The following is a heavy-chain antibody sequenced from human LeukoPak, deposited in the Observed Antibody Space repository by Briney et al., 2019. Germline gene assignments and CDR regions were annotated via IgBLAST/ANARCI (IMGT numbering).Heavy chain of an antibody. D-gene: IGHD6-13*01. J-gene: IGHJ3*02. V-gene: IGHV1-18*01. CDR3: ARDVSSWTYDAFDI. CDR2: ISAYNGNT. CDR1: GYTSTSYG. Sequence: ASVKVSCKASGYTSTSYGISWVRQAPGQGLEWMGWISAYNGNTNYAQKLQGRVTMTTDTSTSTAYMELRSLRSDDTAVYYCARDVSSWTYDAFDIWGQGTMVTVSS.